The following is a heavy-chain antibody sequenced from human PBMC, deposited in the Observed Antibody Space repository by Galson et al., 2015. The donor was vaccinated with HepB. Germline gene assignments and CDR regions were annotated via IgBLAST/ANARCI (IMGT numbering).Heavy chain of an antibody. CDR3: ALWGGVPAAMGY. Sequence: QSGAEVKKPGESLRISCKGSGYSFTSYWISWVRQMPGKGLEWMGRIDPSDSYTNYSPSFQGHVTISADKSISTAYLQWSSLKASDTAMYYCALWGGVPAAMGYWGQGTLVTVSS. CDR1: GYSFTSYW. J-gene: IGHJ4*02. D-gene: IGHD2-2*01. CDR2: IDPSDSYT. V-gene: IGHV5-10-1*01.